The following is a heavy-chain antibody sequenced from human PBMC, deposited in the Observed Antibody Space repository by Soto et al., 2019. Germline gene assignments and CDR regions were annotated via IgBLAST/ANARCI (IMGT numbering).Heavy chain of an antibody. CDR2: ISAGGGNT. J-gene: IGHJ5*02. CDR1: GFSFSTYA. Sequence: EVQLLESGGGLVQPGGSLRLSCAVSGFSFSTYAMSCVRQAPGKGLGWVSGISAGGGNTYYADSVRGRFTISRDNSKDTLYLQITSLRAEDTAFYYCAKHAEYQLVSWFDPWGQGTLVTVSS. CDR3: AKHAEYQLVSWFDP. D-gene: IGHD2-2*01. V-gene: IGHV3-23*01.